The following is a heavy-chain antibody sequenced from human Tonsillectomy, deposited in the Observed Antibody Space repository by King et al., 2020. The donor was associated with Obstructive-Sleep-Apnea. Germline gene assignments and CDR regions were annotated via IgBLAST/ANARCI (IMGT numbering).Heavy chain of an antibody. CDR2: IYAVRST. CDR3: ARDLVMDV. V-gene: IGHV3-66*01. CDR1: GFTVSSKY. Sequence: VQLVESGGGLVQPGGSLRLACAASGFTVSSKYMSWVRQAPGKGLEWVSVIYAVRSTYYADSVKGRFTISRDNSKNTVYLQMKSLRAEDTAVYFCARDLVMDVWGQGTTVTVSS. D-gene: IGHD2-8*02. J-gene: IGHJ6*02.